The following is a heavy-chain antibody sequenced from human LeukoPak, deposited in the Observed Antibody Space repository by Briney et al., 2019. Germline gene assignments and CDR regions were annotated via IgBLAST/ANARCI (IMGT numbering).Heavy chain of an antibody. Sequence: SETLSLTYTVSGGSISSYYWSWIRQPPGKGREWIGEINHSRGTKYNPSLESRVTILLDASKNEFSLNLNSVTAADTAVYYCAREDYYFDSWGQGTLVTVSS. V-gene: IGHV4-34*01. CDR3: AREDYYFDS. CDR1: GGSISSYY. CDR2: INHSRGT. J-gene: IGHJ4*02.